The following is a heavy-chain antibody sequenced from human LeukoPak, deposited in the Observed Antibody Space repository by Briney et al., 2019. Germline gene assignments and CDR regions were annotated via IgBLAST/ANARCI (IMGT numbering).Heavy chain of an antibody. CDR2: IIPILGIA. Sequence: GASVKVSCKASGGTFGSYAISWVRQAPGQGLEWMGRIIPILGIANYAQKFQGRVTITADKSTSTAYMELSSLRSEDTAVYYCARNTRRDGYNFIDYWGQGTLVTVSS. V-gene: IGHV1-69*04. CDR1: GGTFGSYA. CDR3: ARNTRRDGYNFIDY. D-gene: IGHD5-24*01. J-gene: IGHJ4*02.